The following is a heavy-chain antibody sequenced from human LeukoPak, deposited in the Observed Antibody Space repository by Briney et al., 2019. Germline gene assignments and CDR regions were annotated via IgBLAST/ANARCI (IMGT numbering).Heavy chain of an antibody. CDR2: INPSGGST. J-gene: IGHJ1*01. CDR3: ARNYYDSSGYYDEYFQH. Sequence: ASVKVSCKVSGYTFTSYYMHWVRQAPGQGLEWMGIINPSGGSTSYAQKFQGRVTMTRDMSTSTVYMELSSLRSEDTAVYYCARNYYDSSGYYDEYFQHWGQGTLVTVSS. D-gene: IGHD3-22*01. V-gene: IGHV1-46*01. CDR1: GYTFTSYY.